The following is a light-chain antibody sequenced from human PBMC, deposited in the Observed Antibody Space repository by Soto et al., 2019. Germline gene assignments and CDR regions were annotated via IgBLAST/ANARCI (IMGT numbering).Light chain of an antibody. CDR1: QDISRW. CDR3: QQYNAYYS. CDR2: DVS. Sequence: DIQMTQSPPTLPASAGDRVTITCRASQDISRWLAWYQQKPGKAPELLIYDVSTLQCGVPSRFSGTGSGTEFTLTISSLQTEDFATYYCQQYNAYYSVGQGTKVEIK. J-gene: IGKJ2*03. V-gene: IGKV1-5*01.